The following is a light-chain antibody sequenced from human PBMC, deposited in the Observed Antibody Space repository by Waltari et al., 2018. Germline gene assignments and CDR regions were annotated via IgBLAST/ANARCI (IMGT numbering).Light chain of an antibody. J-gene: IGLJ3*02. CDR2: EGN. CDR3: CSYAGSSTVV. V-gene: IGLV2-23*01. CDR1: SSDVGSYNL. Sequence: QSALTQPASVSGSPGQSITISCTGTSSDVGSYNLVSWYQQHPGKVPKLIIYEGNERPSGVSNRFSGSKSGNTASLTISGLQAEDEAEYFCCSYAGSSTVVFGGGTKLTVL.